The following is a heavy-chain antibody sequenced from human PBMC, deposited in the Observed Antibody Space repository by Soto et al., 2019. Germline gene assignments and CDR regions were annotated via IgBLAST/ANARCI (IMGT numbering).Heavy chain of an antibody. CDR1: GYTFTSYG. V-gene: IGHV1-18*04. CDR3: ARDLAAAGRVFDY. CDR2: ISAYNGDT. Sequence: QVHLVQSGAEVKKPGASVKVSCKTSGYTFTSYGISWVRQAPGQGLEWMGWISAYNGDTHFAQKFQDRVTMTTDSSTTTDYIELRSLRSDDAAVYYCARDLAAAGRVFDYWGQGTLVTVSS. J-gene: IGHJ4*02. D-gene: IGHD6-13*01.